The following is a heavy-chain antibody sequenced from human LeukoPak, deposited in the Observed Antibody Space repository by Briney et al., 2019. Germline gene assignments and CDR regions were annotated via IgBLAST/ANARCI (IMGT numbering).Heavy chain of an antibody. D-gene: IGHD4-17*01. Sequence: GGSLRLSCAASGFTFSGSAMHWVRQASGKGLEWVGRIRSKANSYATAYAASVKGRFTISRDDSKNTAYLQMNSLKTEDTAVYYCAKVDHDYGDYEWDPIAFDIWGQGTMVTVSS. V-gene: IGHV3-73*01. CDR1: GFTFSGSA. J-gene: IGHJ3*02. CDR2: IRSKANSYAT. CDR3: AKVDHDYGDYEWDPIAFDI.